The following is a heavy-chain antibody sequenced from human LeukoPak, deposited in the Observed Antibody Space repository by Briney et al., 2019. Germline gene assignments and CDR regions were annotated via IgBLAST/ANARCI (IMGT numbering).Heavy chain of an antibody. D-gene: IGHD3-10*01. CDR3: ARGKEEEGLLWFGETTGSGDWFDP. J-gene: IGHJ5*02. V-gene: IGHV4-34*01. CDR1: GGSFSGYY. Sequence: TPSETLSLTCAVYGGSFSGYYWSWIRQPPGKGLGWIGEINHSGSTNYNPSLKSRVTISVDTSKNQFSLKLSSVTAADTAVYYCARGKEEEGLLWFGETTGSGDWFDPWGQGTLVTVSS. CDR2: INHSGST.